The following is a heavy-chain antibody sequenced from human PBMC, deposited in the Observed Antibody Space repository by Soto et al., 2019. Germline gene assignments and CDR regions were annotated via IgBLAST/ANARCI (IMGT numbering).Heavy chain of an antibody. Sequence: GASAKVSCKASGGTFSSYTISWVRQAHGQGLEWMGRIIPILGIANYAQKFQGRVTITADESTSTAYMELSSLRSEDTAVYYCARGSIFGVVTPFDYWGQGTLVTAPQ. CDR2: IIPILGIA. V-gene: IGHV1-69*02. CDR1: GGTFSSYT. D-gene: IGHD3-3*01. J-gene: IGHJ4*02. CDR3: ARGSIFGVVTPFDY.